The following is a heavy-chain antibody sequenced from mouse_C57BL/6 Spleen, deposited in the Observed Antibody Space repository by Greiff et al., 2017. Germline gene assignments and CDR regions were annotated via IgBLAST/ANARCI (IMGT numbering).Heavy chain of an antibody. CDR3: ARDYYGSSYPPYYFDY. CDR1: GFNIKDYY. Sequence: VQLQQSGAELVKPGASAKLSCTASGFNIKDYYMHWVKQRTEQGLEWIGRIDPEDGETKYAPKFQGKATITADTSSNTAYLQLSSLTSEDTAVYYCARDYYGSSYPPYYFDYWGQGTTLTVSS. D-gene: IGHD1-1*01. CDR2: IDPEDGET. J-gene: IGHJ2*01. V-gene: IGHV14-2*01.